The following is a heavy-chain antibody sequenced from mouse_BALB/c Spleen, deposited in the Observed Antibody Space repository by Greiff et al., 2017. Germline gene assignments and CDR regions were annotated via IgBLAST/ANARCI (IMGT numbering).Heavy chain of an antibody. CDR2: ISSGGGST. J-gene: IGHJ4*01. V-gene: IGHV5-12-1*01. CDR1: GFAFSSYD. Sequence: DVMLVESGGGLVKPGGSLKLSCAASGFAFSSYDMSWVRQTPEKRLEWVAYISSGGGSTYYPDTVKGRFTISRDNAKNTLYLQMSSLKSEDTAMYYCARVTTATGAMDYWGQGTSVTVSS. D-gene: IGHD1-2*01. CDR3: ARVTTATGAMDY.